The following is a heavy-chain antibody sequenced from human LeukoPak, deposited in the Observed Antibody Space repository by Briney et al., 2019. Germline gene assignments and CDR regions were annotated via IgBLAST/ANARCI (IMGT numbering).Heavy chain of an antibody. V-gene: IGHV3-30*02. CDR3: ATTVLEY. CDR1: GFTFSSYG. Sequence: QAGGSLRLSCAASGFTFSSYGMHWVRQAPGKGLEWVAFIRYDGSNKYYADSVKGRFTISRDNSKNTLCLQMNSLRAEDTAVYYCATTVLEYWGQGTLVTVSS. J-gene: IGHJ4*02. D-gene: IGHD4-11*01. CDR2: IRYDGSNK.